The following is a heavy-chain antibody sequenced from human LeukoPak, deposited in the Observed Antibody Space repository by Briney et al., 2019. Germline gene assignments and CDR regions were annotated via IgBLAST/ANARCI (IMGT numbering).Heavy chain of an antibody. CDR2: ISYDGGKK. CDR1: GFTFSSHD. J-gene: IGHJ4*02. D-gene: IGHD6-19*01. Sequence: PGRSLRLSCAASGFTFSSHDMHWVRQAPGKGLEWVAIISYDGGKKDYADSVKGRFTISRDNAKNSLYLQMNSLRAEDTAVYYCAKQGAGIRDWGQGTLVTVSS. CDR3: AKQGAGIRD. V-gene: IGHV3-33*05.